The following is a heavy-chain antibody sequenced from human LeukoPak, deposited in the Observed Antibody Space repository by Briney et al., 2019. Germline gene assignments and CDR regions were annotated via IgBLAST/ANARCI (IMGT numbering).Heavy chain of an antibody. D-gene: IGHD3-16*01. J-gene: IGHJ4*02. V-gene: IGHV5-51*01. CDR3: ARWRSAYNFYF. CDR2: IYPSDSET. Sequence: GESLKISCKASGYRFNSFWIGWVRQTPGKGLEWMGIIYPSDSETRYSPSFQGLVTFSADESMSTAYLQLSSLKASDTAMYYCARWRSAYNFYFWGQGTLVAVPS. CDR1: GYRFNSFW.